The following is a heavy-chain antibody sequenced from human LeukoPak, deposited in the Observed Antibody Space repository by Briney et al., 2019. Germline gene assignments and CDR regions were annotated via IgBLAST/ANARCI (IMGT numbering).Heavy chain of an antibody. D-gene: IGHD3-9*01. J-gene: IGHJ5*02. Sequence: ASVKVSCKASVYTFTSYGISWVRQAPGQGLEWMGWISAYNGNTNYAQKLQGRVTMTTDTSTSTAYMELRSLRSDDTAVYYCAREEVFRYFDWLSQRAAGWFDPWGQGTLVTVSS. CDR3: AREEVFRYFDWLSQRAAGWFDP. CDR1: VYTFTSYG. V-gene: IGHV1-18*01. CDR2: ISAYNGNT.